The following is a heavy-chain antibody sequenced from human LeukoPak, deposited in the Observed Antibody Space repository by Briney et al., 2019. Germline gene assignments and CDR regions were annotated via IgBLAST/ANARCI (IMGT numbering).Heavy chain of an antibody. CDR3: ARDPIVVEPAAILYWFDP. J-gene: IGHJ5*02. CDR1: GGSISSGSYY. V-gene: IGHV4-61*09. CDR2: IYSSGST. D-gene: IGHD2-2*01. Sequence: SQTLSLTCTVSGGSISSGSYYWSWIRQPAGKGLEWIGHIYSSGSTNYNPSLKSRVTISVDTSKNQFSLKLSSVTAADTAVYYCARDPIVVEPAAILYWFDPWGQGTLVTVSS.